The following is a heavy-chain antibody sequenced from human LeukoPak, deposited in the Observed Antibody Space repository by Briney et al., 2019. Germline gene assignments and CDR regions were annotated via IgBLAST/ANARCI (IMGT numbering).Heavy chain of an antibody. J-gene: IGHJ4*02. Sequence: HAAGSLRLSCAASGFSFSTYNMIWVRQAPGKGLECISYITPTSTTIHYADSVKGRFAVSRDNANSLLYLQMNSLRVEDTAVYYCARVVSGVTGGDYWGQGTLVSVSS. V-gene: IGHV3-48*04. D-gene: IGHD3-3*01. CDR3: ARVVSGVTGGDY. CDR1: GFSFSTYN. CDR2: ITPTSTTI.